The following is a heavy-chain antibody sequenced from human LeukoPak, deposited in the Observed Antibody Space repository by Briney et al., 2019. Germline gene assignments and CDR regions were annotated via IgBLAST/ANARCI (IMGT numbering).Heavy chain of an antibody. CDR1: GGSISSYY. V-gene: IGHV4-59*08. CDR3: ARGVDTAMGVGY. D-gene: IGHD5-18*01. J-gene: IGHJ4*02. Sequence: PSETLSLTCTVSGGSISSYYWSWIRQPPGKGLEWIGYIYYSGSTYYNPSLKSRVTISVDTSKNPFSLKLSSVTAADTAVYYCARGVDTAMGVGYWGQGTLVTVSS. CDR2: IYYSGST.